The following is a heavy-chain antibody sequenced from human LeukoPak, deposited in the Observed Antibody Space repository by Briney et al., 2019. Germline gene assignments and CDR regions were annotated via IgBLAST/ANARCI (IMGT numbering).Heavy chain of an antibody. Sequence: ASVKVSCKASGYTFTSYDINWVRQAPGQGFEWMGWINPNSGGTNYAQKFQGRVTMTRDTSISTAHMELSRLRSDDTAVYYCARANPLYCSSTTCLFDYWGQGTLVTVSS. V-gene: IGHV1-2*02. D-gene: IGHD2-2*01. CDR1: GYTFTSYD. CDR3: ARANPLYCSSTTCLFDY. J-gene: IGHJ4*02. CDR2: INPNSGGT.